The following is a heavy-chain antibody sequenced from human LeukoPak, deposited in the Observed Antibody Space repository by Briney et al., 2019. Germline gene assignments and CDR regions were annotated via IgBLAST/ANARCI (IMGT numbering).Heavy chain of an antibody. D-gene: IGHD3-9*01. CDR2: FDPEDGET. V-gene: IGHV1-24*01. Sequence: ASVKVSCKVSGYTLSEISMHWVRQAPGKGLEWMGGFDPEDGETIYAQKFQGRVTMTTDTSTTTAYLELRRLRYDDTAVYYCARGHRTDWLTTQGYWGQGTLVTVSS. CDR1: GYTLSEIS. J-gene: IGHJ4*02. CDR3: ARGHRTDWLTTQGY.